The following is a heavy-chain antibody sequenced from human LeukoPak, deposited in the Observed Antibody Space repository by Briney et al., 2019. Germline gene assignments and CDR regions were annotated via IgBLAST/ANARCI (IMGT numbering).Heavy chain of an antibody. CDR3: ARGARWAYYSDY. J-gene: IGHJ4*02. V-gene: IGHV3-48*03. CDR1: GFTFSSYE. Sequence: GGSLRLSCAASGFTFSSYEMNWVRQAPGKGLEWVSYISTRDNTIQYADSVKGRFTISRDNANNSVFLQMNNLRAEDSAIYYCARGARWAYYSDYWGQGSLVTVSP. CDR2: ISTRDNTI. D-gene: IGHD4-23*01.